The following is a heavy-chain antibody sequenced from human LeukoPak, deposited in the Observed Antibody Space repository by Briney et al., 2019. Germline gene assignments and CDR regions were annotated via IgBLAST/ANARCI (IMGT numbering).Heavy chain of an antibody. V-gene: IGHV3-23*01. J-gene: IGHJ4*02. CDR1: GFTFSSYA. D-gene: IGHD3-10*01. CDR2: FSGSGGST. CDR3: AKDRKVYGSGSYYSPLDY. Sequence: GGSLRLSCAASGFTFSSYAMSWVRQAPGKGLEWVSAFSGSGGSTYYADSVKGRFTISRDNSKNTLYLQMNSLRAEDTAVYYCAKDRKVYGSGSYYSPLDYWGQGTLVTVSS.